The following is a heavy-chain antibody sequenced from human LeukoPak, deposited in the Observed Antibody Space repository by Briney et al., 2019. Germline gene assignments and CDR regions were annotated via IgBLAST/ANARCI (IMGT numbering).Heavy chain of an antibody. CDR2: ISYDGSNK. D-gene: IGHD3-10*02. CDR1: GFTFSSYA. CDR3: ARATHYVSAFDI. V-gene: IGHV3-30-3*01. J-gene: IGHJ3*02. Sequence: PGGSLRLSCAASGFTFSSYAMHWVRQAPGKGLEWVAVISYDGSNKYYADSVKGRFTISRDNSKNTLYLQMNSLRAEDTAVYYCARATHYVSAFDIRGQGTMVTVSS.